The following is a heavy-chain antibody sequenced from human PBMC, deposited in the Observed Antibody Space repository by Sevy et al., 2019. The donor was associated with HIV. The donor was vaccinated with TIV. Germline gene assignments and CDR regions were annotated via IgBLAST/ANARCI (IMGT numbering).Heavy chain of an antibody. D-gene: IGHD3-22*01. V-gene: IGHV1-18*01. CDR1: GYNFNTYG. Sequence: ASVKVSCKASGYNFNTYGITWVRQAPGRGLEWVGWIGVNNGKTNYAARLQARISMTADTSTSTVYMGLRTLTSDDTAMYFCARDSYYYDMHSSYRPPDYWGQGTLVTVSS. CDR2: IGVNNGKT. J-gene: IGHJ4*02. CDR3: ARDSYYYDMHSSYRPPDY.